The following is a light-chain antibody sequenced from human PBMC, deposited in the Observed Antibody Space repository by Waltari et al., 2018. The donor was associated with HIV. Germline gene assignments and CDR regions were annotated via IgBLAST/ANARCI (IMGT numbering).Light chain of an antibody. Sequence: QSALTQPPSASGSPGQSVTISCTGTSSDVGGYNYVSWYQQHPGKAPKLMIYADTKRPSGVPDRFSGSKSGNTASLTVSGLQAEDEADYYCSSYAGSSNLRVFGGGTKLTVL. CDR1: SSDVGGYNY. CDR2: ADT. J-gene: IGLJ2*01. CDR3: SSYAGSSNLRV. V-gene: IGLV2-8*01.